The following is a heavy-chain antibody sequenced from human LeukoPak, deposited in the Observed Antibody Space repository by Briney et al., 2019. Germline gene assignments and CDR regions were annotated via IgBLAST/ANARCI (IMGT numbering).Heavy chain of an antibody. Sequence: PGGSLRLSCAASGFTFSSYSMNWVRQAPGKGLEWVSSISSSSSYIYYADSVKGRFTISRDNAKNSLYLQMNSLRAEDTAVYYCARDPIAAAGTPAAFDIWGQGTMVTVSS. CDR2: ISSSSSYI. CDR3: ARDPIAAAGTPAAFDI. J-gene: IGHJ3*02. V-gene: IGHV3-21*01. CDR1: GFTFSSYS. D-gene: IGHD6-13*01.